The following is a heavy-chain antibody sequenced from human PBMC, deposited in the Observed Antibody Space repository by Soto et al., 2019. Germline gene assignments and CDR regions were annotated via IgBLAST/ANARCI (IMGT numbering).Heavy chain of an antibody. Sequence: PSETLSLTCSFSGDSVTSHYLTWIRQSPEKGLEWIGNMDYSGFTHSNPSLKSRVTISVDTSKNQFSLKLSSVTAADTAAYYCARREATVTTRGYYYYYYMDVWGKGTTVTVSS. CDR2: MDYSGFT. V-gene: IGHV4-59*08. CDR3: ARREATVTTRGYYYYYYMDV. J-gene: IGHJ6*03. CDR1: GDSVTSHY. D-gene: IGHD4-17*01.